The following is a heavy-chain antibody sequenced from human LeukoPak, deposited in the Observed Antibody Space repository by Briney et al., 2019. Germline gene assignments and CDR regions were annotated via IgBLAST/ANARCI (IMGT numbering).Heavy chain of an antibody. CDR2: ISGSSSHT. CDR3: AREGIAVADDAFDI. Sequence: GGSLRLSCAASGFTFSDYYMSWIRQAPGKGLEWVSYISGSSSHTNYADSVKGRFTISRDNAKNSLYLQMNSLRAEDTAAYYCAREGIAVADDAFDIWGQGTMVTVSS. J-gene: IGHJ3*02. V-gene: IGHV3-11*05. D-gene: IGHD6-19*01. CDR1: GFTFSDYY.